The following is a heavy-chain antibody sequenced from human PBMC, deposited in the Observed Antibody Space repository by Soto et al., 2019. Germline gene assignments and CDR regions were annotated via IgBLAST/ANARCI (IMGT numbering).Heavy chain of an antibody. CDR2: FKWNSGDV. V-gene: IGHV3-9*01. CDR3: AKDRSSGSPYYGMDV. Sequence: PGGSLRLSCAASGFTFGDYAMHWVRQVPGKGLEWVSGFKWNSGDVGYADSVKGRFTISRDNARNSLYLQMNSLRPEDTAVYYCAKDRSSGSPYYGMDVWGQGTTVTVSS. J-gene: IGHJ6*02. D-gene: IGHD3-10*01. CDR1: GFTFGDYA.